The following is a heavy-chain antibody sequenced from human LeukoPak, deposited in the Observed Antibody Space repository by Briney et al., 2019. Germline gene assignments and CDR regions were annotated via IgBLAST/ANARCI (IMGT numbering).Heavy chain of an antibody. CDR3: ARRAYYYYMDV. V-gene: IGHV4-39*01. J-gene: IGHJ6*03. CDR1: GASIRTSSYY. CDR2: ICHSGSS. Sequence: PSETLSLTCTVSGASIRTSSYYWGWIRQPPGKGLEWIGAICHSGSSYNHPSVTIRVTICVRTALNEFSLNLRSMTAADTAMYYCARRAYYYYMDVWGKGTTVTVSS.